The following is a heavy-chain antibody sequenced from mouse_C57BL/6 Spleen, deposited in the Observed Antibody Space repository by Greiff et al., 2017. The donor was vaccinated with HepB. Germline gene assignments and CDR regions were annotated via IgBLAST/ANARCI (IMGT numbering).Heavy chain of an antibody. D-gene: IGHD2-1*01. CDR3: AREGNYGKEPGY. CDR1: GYTFTDYN. Sequence: EVQLQQSGPELVKPGASVKMSCKASGYTFTDYNMHWVKQSHGKSLEWIGYINPNNGGTSYNQKFKGKATLTVNKSSSTAYMELRSLTSEDSAVYYCAREGNYGKEPGYWGQGTTLTVSS. CDR2: INPNNGGT. J-gene: IGHJ2*01. V-gene: IGHV1-22*01.